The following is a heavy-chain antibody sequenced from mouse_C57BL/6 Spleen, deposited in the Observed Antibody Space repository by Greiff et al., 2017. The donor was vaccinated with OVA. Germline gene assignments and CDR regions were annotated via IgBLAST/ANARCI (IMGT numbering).Heavy chain of an antibody. CDR1: GFSLTSYG. Sequence: VQLQQSGPGLVQPSQSLSITCTVSGFSLTSYGVHWVRQSPGKGLEWLGVIWSGGSTDYNAAFISRLSISKDNSKSQVFFKMNSLQADDTAIYYCARNWLVAWYFDVWGTGTTVTVSS. CDR2: IWSGGST. J-gene: IGHJ1*03. V-gene: IGHV2-2*01. D-gene: IGHD2-2*01. CDR3: ARNWLVAWYFDV.